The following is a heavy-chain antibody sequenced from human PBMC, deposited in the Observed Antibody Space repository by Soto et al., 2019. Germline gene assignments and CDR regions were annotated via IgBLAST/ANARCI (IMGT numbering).Heavy chain of an antibody. CDR3: ARWVGATSFDY. D-gene: IGHD1-26*01. CDR2: IYYSGST. V-gene: IGHV4-59*12. Sequence: PSETLSLTCTVSGGSISSYYWSWIRQPPGKGLEWIGYIYYSGSTNYNPSLKSRVTISVDTSKNQFSLKLSSVTVSDTAVYYCARWVGATSFDYWGQGTLVTVSS. CDR1: GGSISSYY. J-gene: IGHJ4*02.